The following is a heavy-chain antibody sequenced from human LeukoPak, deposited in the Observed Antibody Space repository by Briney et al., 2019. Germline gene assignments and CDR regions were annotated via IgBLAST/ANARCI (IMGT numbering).Heavy chain of an antibody. CDR2: ISAYNGNT. J-gene: IGHJ4*02. V-gene: IGHV1-18*01. CDR3: ARDYGSGSSYYFDY. Sequence: ASVKVSCKASGYTFTSYGISWVRQAPGQGLAWMGWISAYNGNTNYAQKLQGRVTMTTDTSTSTAYMELRSLRSDDTAVYYCARDYGSGSSYYFDYWGQGTLVTVSS. CDR1: GYTFTSYG. D-gene: IGHD3-10*01.